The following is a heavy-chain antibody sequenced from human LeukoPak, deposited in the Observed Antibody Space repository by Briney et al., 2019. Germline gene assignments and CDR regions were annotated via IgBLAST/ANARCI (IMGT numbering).Heavy chain of an antibody. CDR3: ARNFLPSGSDAFDI. J-gene: IGHJ3*02. CDR1: GASISSSTYY. CDR2: ASYSGNT. D-gene: IGHD3-10*01. Sequence: SETLSLTCTVSGASISSSTYYWGWIRQPPGKGLEWIGSASYSGNTYYNPSLKSRVTILVDTSKNQFSLKLSSVTAADTAVYYCARNFLPSGSDAFDIWGQGTMVTVSS. V-gene: IGHV4-39*07.